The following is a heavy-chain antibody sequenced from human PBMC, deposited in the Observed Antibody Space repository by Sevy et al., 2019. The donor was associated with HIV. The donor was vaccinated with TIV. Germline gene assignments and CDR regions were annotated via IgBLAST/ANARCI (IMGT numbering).Heavy chain of an antibody. D-gene: IGHD3-9*01. CDR3: AGCQPDNYYHDGAVYYGLLFDH. CDR1: GFTFGDYW. Sequence: GGSLRLSCAASGFTFGDYWLTWVRQVPGKGLEWVANIKQGGSETYYADSVKGRFSISGDNSKNSLYLQMNSLRAEETAVYYGAGCQPDNYYHDGAVYYGLLFDHWGQGALVTVSS. V-gene: IGHV3-7*01. J-gene: IGHJ4*02. CDR2: IKQGGSET.